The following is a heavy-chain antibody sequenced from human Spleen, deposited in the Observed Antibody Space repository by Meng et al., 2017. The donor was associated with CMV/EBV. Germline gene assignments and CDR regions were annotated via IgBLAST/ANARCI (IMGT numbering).Heavy chain of an antibody. CDR2: ISSSSSYI. Sequence: GESLKISCAASGFTFSSYSMNWVRQAPGKGLEWVSSISSSSSYIYYADSVKGRFTISRDNAKNSLYLQMNSLRAEDTAVYYCARANYYDSSDYSYYYGMDVWGQGTTVTVSS. V-gene: IGHV3-21*01. CDR3: ARANYYDSSDYSYYYGMDV. J-gene: IGHJ6*02. CDR1: GFTFSSYS. D-gene: IGHD3-22*01.